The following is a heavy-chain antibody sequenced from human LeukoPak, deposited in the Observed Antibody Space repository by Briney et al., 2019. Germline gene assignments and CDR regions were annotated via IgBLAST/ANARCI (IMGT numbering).Heavy chain of an antibody. CDR2: IYYSGST. D-gene: IGHD3-10*01. CDR1: GGSLSSGGYY. CDR3: ARETLNYYGSGSYSAYYFDY. Sequence: PSQTLSLTCTVSGGSLSSGGYYWSWIRQHPGTGLEWIGYIYYSGSTYYNPSLKSRVTISVDTSKNQFSLKLSSVTAADTAVYYCARETLNYYGSGSYSAYYFDYWGQGTLVTVSS. J-gene: IGHJ4*02. V-gene: IGHV4-31*03.